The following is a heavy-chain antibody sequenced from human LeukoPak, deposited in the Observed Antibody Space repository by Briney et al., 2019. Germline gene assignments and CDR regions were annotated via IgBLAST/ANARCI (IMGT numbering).Heavy chain of an antibody. J-gene: IGHJ4*02. CDR1: GFTLSDYA. D-gene: IGHD4-11*01. Sequence: GGSLRLSCAASGFTLSDYASSWVRQAPGKGLEWVSGISAGTYDADSVRGRFTISRDNSKNTLYLQVNSLRAEDTAVYYCAKGVSKYDFDYWGQGTLVTVSS. CDR2: ISAGT. V-gene: IGHV3-23*01. CDR3: AKGVSKYDFDY.